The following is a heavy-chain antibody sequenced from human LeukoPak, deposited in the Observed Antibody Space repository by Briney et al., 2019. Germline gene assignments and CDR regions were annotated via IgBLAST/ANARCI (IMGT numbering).Heavy chain of an antibody. Sequence: SETLSLTCTVSGGSISSSSYYWSWIRQPPGKGLEWIGYIYYSGSTNYNPSLKSRVTISVDTSENQFSLKLSSVTAADTAVYYCARYINVVRGVPGYFDYWGQGTLVTVSS. CDR2: IYYSGST. CDR1: GGSISSSSYY. J-gene: IGHJ4*02. V-gene: IGHV4-61*01. D-gene: IGHD3-10*01. CDR3: ARYINVVRGVPGYFDY.